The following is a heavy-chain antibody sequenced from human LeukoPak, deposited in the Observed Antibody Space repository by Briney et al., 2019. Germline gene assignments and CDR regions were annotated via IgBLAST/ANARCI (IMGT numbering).Heavy chain of an antibody. V-gene: IGHV3-7*01. D-gene: IGHD2-15*01. CDR1: GFTFSSYS. CDR2: IKQDGSEK. CDR3: ARDRWIGYCSGGSCYDSWYFDL. J-gene: IGHJ2*01. Sequence: GGSLRLSCAASGFTFSSYSMNWVRQAPGKGLEWVANIKQDGSEKYYVDSVKGRFTISRDNAKNSLYLQMNSLRAEDTAVYYCARDRWIGYCSGGSCYDSWYFDLWGRGTLVTVSS.